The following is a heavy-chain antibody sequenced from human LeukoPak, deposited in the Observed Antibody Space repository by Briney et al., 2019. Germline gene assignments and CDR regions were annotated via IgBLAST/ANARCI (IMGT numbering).Heavy chain of an antibody. D-gene: IGHD6-13*01. CDR3: ARDSSSWYSHDNWFDP. J-gene: IGHJ5*02. V-gene: IGHV4-59*01. CDR2: IYYSGST. Sequence: PSETLSLTCTVSGDSISSYYWSWIRQPPGKGLEWIGYIYYSGSTNYNPSLKSRVTISVDTSKNQFSLKLSTVTAADTAVYYCARDSSSWYSHDNWFDPWGQGTLVTVSS. CDR1: GDSISSYY.